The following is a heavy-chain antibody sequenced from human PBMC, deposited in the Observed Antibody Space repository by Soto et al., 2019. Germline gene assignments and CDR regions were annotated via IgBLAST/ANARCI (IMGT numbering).Heavy chain of an antibody. V-gene: IGHV3-23*01. CDR1: GFTFSSYA. Sequence: EVQLLESGGGLVQPGGSLRLSCAASGFTFSSYAMSSARQAPGKGLERVSAISGSGGSTYYADSVKGRFTISRDNSKNTLNLQMDSLRAEDTAVYYCAKDSNWIGDYKTFDYWGQGTLVTVSS. CDR3: AKDSNWIGDYKTFDY. CDR2: ISGSGGST. J-gene: IGHJ4*02. D-gene: IGHD4-17*01.